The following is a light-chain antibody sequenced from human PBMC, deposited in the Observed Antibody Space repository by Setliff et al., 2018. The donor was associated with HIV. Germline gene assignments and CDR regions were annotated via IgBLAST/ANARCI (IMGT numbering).Light chain of an antibody. CDR1: SGDVGGYNC. CDR3: SSCPSSSTLV. J-gene: IGLJ2*01. Sequence: QSALAQPPSVSGSPGQSVTISCTGTSGDVGGYNCVSWYQQPPGTAPKLMIYEVNNRPSGVPDRFSGSKSGNTASLTISGLQAEDEADYYCSSCPSSSTLVFGGGTKVTVL. CDR2: EVN. V-gene: IGLV2-18*02.